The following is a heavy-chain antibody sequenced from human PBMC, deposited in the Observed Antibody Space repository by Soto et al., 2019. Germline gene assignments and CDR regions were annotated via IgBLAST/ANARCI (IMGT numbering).Heavy chain of an antibody. CDR3: AHKGGRGAGMDI. V-gene: IGHV2-5*02. Sequence: QITLKESGPTLVKPTQTLTLTCTLSGISLSTRGVGVGWIRQPPGKALEWLALIYWDEDKRYSPSLKSRLTITKVTSTNEVVLTMTNMDPVDTGTYYCAHKGGRGAGMDIWGQAATVTVSS. CDR1: GISLSTRGVG. CDR2: IYWDEDK. D-gene: IGHD2-15*01. J-gene: IGHJ6*02.